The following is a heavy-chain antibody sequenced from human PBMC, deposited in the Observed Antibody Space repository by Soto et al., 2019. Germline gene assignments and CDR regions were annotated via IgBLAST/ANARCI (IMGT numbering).Heavy chain of an antibody. D-gene: IGHD4-17*01. J-gene: IGHJ4*02. Sequence: ASVKVSCKTPGYTFTRYSIHWVRQAPGQRLEWMGWINAGNGNTKYSQKFQGRVTITRDTSASTAYMELSSLRSEDTAVYYCATGRVTTYPFDYWGQGTLVTVSS. CDR3: ATGRVTTYPFDY. CDR2: INAGNGNT. V-gene: IGHV1-3*01. CDR1: GYTFTRYS.